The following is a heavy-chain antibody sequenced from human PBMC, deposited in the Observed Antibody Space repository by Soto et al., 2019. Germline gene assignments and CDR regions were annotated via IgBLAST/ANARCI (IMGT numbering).Heavy chain of an antibody. Sequence: QVQLVESGGGVVQPGRSLRLSCAASGFTFSSYGMHWVRQAPGKGLEWVAVISYDGSNKYYADSVKGRFTISRDNSKNTRYLQMNSLRAEDTAVYYCAKKVWDGEDYMDVWGKGTTVTVSS. CDR1: GFTFSSYG. D-gene: IGHD3-16*01. J-gene: IGHJ6*03. CDR2: ISYDGSNK. CDR3: AKKVWDGEDYMDV. V-gene: IGHV3-30*18.